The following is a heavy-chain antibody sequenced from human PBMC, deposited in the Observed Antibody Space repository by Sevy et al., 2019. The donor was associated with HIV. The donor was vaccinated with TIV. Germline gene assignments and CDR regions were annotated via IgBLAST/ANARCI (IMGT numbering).Heavy chain of an antibody. CDR2: IGVYNGNS. V-gene: IGHV1-18*01. CDR3: ARVPTDYFGSGTYFDY. D-gene: IGHD3-10*01. Sequence: ASVKVSFKASGYTFSSNGIAWVRQAPGQGLQWMGWIGVYNGNSNYAQHLRDRVTMTTDTSTSTAYMGLKSLRSDDTAVYYCARVPTDYFGSGTYFDYWGQGTLVTVSS. CDR1: GYTFSSNG. J-gene: IGHJ4*02.